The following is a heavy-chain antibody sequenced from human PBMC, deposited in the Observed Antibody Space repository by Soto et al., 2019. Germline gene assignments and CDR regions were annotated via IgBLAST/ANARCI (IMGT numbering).Heavy chain of an antibody. J-gene: IGHJ6*02. CDR1: GFSLSTSGVG. Sequence: QITLKESGPTLVKPTQTLTLTCTFSGFSLSTSGVGVGWIRQSPGKAMEWLAINYWDNDKFYSPSLKSRHTITKDTAKNQEVLIMTNMDAVDTATYYCTHRRVDYGMDVWGQGTTVTVSS. V-gene: IGHV2-5*02. CDR2: NYWDNDK. CDR3: THRRVDYGMDV.